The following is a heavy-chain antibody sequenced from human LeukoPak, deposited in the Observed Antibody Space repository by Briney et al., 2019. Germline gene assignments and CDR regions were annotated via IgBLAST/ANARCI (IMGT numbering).Heavy chain of an antibody. D-gene: IGHD2-21*01. V-gene: IGHV3-23*01. Sequence: GGSLRLSCVASGFTLSSYAMSWVRQGPGKGLEWVSAISVSGNTYHADSVKGRFTISRDSSKNTLYLQMNSLRAGDAAVYYCAKAPVTTYSGAYCYPFDYWSQGTLVTVSS. J-gene: IGHJ4*02. CDR3: AKAPVTTYSGAYCYPFDY. CDR2: ISVSGNT. CDR1: GFTLSSYA.